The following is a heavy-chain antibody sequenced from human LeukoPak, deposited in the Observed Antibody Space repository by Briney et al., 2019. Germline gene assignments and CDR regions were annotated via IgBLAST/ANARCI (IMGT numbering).Heavy chain of an antibody. CDR1: GYTLTELS. V-gene: IGHV1-24*01. J-gene: IGHJ1*01. CDR2: FDPEDGET. CDR3: ATVLRSIWEGEYFQH. Sequence: ASVKVSCKVSGYTLTELSMHWVRQAPGKGLEWMGGFDPEDGETIYAQKFQGRVTMTEDTSTDTAYMELSSLRSEDTAVYHCATVLRSIWEGEYFQHWGQGTLVTVSS. D-gene: IGHD3-3*01.